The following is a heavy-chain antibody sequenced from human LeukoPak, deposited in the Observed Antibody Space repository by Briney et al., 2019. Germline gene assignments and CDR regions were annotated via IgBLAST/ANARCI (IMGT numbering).Heavy chain of an antibody. D-gene: IGHD3-10*01. CDR2: ISGSGVSS. V-gene: IGHV3-23*01. J-gene: IGHJ4*02. CDR1: GFSFGDYA. Sequence: PGGSLRLSCAASGFSFGDYAMNWVRQAPGKGLEWVSTISGSGVSSYHADSVKGRFTISRDNSKNTLYLQMNSLRAEDTAVYGPSTPFRGARCFDYWGQGTLVTVSS. CDR3: STPFRGARCFDY.